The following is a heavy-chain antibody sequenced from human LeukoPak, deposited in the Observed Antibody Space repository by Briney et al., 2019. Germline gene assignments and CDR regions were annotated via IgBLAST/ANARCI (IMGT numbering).Heavy chain of an antibody. Sequence: PGGSLRLSCAASGFTFDVYGMGWVRQAPGKGLGWVSGINMNGGSTGYADSVRGRFTIYRANAKNSLYLQMNSLRAEDTALYYCARSPLLCSSTSCYTGAFDIWGQGTMVTVSS. CDR1: GFTFDVYG. J-gene: IGHJ3*02. D-gene: IGHD2-2*02. CDR2: INMNGGST. CDR3: ARSPLLCSSTSCYTGAFDI. V-gene: IGHV3-20*04.